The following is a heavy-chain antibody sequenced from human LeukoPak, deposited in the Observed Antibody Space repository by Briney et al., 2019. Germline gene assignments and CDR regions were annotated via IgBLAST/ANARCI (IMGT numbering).Heavy chain of an antibody. J-gene: IGHJ4*02. CDR1: GYTFTSYY. CDR2: INPSGGST. CDR3: ESLGADSSGTHDY. Sequence: AASVTVSCKASGYTFTSYYMHWVRQAPGQGLEWMGIINPSGGSTSYAQKFQGRVTMTRDMSTSTVYMELSSLRSEDTAEYYCESLGADSSGTHDYWGQGTLVTVSS. V-gene: IGHV1-46*01. D-gene: IGHD3-22*01.